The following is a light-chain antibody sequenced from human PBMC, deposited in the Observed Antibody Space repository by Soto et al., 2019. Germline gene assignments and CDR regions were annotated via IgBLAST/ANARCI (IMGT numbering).Light chain of an antibody. CDR2: AAS. CDR3: QQYYSYPWT. CDR1: QGISSY. Sequence: ALRMTQSPSGFSESTGDRFTITCRASQGISSYLAWYQKKPGKAPKLLIYAASTLQSGVPSRFRGSGSGTDLTITISCMQSEDFETYYCQQYYSYPWTFGQGTKVDIK. V-gene: IGKV1-8*01. J-gene: IGKJ1*01.